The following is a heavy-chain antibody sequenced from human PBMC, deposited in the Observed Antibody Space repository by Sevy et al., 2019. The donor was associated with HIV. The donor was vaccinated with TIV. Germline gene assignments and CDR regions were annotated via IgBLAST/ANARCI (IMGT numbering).Heavy chain of an antibody. V-gene: IGHV3-23*01. D-gene: IGHD1-26*01. CDR1: GFTFSSYA. CDR3: AKLYSGEY. J-gene: IGHJ4*02. Sequence: GESLKISCAASGFTFSSYAMSWVRQAPGKGLEWVSAISGSGGNTYYGDSVKGRFTISRDNSKNTLYLQMNSLRAEDTAVYYCAKLYSGEYWGLGTLVTVSS. CDR2: ISGSGGNT.